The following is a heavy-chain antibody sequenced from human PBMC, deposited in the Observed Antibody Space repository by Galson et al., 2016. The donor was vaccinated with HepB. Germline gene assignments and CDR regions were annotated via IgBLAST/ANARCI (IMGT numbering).Heavy chain of an antibody. CDR2: IRAYSGNT. CDR3: ARVQGRGFIMLNF. J-gene: IGHJ1*01. D-gene: IGHD3-10*01. V-gene: IGHV1-18*01. Sequence: SVKVSCKASGYTFISYGISWVRQAPGQGFEWMGWIRAYSGNTNYAQKFQGRVTMTRDTSISTAYMELTSLRSEDTAVYYCARVQGRGFIMLNFWGQGTLVTVSS. CDR1: GYTFISYG.